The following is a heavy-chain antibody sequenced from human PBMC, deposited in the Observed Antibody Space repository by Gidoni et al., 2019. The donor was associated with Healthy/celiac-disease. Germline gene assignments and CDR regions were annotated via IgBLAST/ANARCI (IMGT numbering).Heavy chain of an antibody. V-gene: IGHV5-51*03. CDR2: IYPGDSDT. J-gene: IGHJ3*02. CDR1: GYSFTSYW. CDR3: ARSGKVVIHTSHAFDI. D-gene: IGHD3-22*01. Sequence: EVQLAQSGAEVPKPGESLKISCKGSGYSFTSYWIGWVRQMPGKGLEWMGIIYPGDSDTRYSPSFQGQVTISADKSISTAYLQWSSLKASDTAMYYCARSGKVVIHTSHAFDIWGQGTMVTVSS.